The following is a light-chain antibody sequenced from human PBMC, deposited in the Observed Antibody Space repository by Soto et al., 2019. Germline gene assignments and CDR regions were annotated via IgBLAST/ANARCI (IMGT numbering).Light chain of an antibody. CDR1: QRTSGW. V-gene: IGKV1-5*03. CDR2: KAS. Sequence: DIQMTQSPSTLSAFVGDRVTITCRASQRTSGWLAWYQQKTGKAPKLLIYKASHLESGVPSRFSGSGSGTEFTLTISSLQPGDFATYYCQHYNTYPWTFGHGTKVDIK. J-gene: IGKJ1*01. CDR3: QHYNTYPWT.